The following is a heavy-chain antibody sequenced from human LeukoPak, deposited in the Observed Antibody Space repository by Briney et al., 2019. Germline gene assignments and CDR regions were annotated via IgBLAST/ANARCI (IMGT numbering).Heavy chain of an antibody. V-gene: IGHV4-34*01. Sequence: SETLSLTCAVYGGSFSGYYWSWIRQPPGKGLEWIGEINHSGSTNYNPSLKSRVTISVDTSKNQFSLKLSSVTAADTAVYYCARAGDSLVFYYYMDVWGKGTTVTVSS. J-gene: IGHJ6*03. CDR1: GGSFSGYY. D-gene: IGHD2-2*01. CDR2: INHSGST. CDR3: ARAGDSLVFYYYMDV.